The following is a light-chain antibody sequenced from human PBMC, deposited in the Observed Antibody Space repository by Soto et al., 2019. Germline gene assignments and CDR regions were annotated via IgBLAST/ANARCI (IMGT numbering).Light chain of an antibody. V-gene: IGKV3-15*01. Sequence: ERVMTQSPATLSVSPGERATLSCRASQSVSSNLAWYQQKPGQAPRLLIYGASTRATGIPARFSGSGSGTDFTLTISSLEPEDSGVYYCQQRWRWPSNTFGQGTRLEIK. J-gene: IGKJ5*01. CDR3: QQRWRWPSNT. CDR1: QSVSSN. CDR2: GAS.